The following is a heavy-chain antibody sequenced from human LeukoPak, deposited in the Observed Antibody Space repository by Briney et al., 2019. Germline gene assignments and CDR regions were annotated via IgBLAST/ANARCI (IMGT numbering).Heavy chain of an antibody. CDR2: IWADEKYK. CDR1: GFTFSTSA. V-gene: IGHV3-33*01. Sequence: GGSLRLSCVASGFTFSTSAMHWVRQTPGKGLEWVSVIWADEKYKDYVDSVKGRFTISRDNSGNTLYLQMSSLRAEDTAVYYCARARLASGGWYFAHWGQGTLVTVSS. D-gene: IGHD1-26*01. CDR3: ARARLASGGWYFAH. J-gene: IGHJ4*02.